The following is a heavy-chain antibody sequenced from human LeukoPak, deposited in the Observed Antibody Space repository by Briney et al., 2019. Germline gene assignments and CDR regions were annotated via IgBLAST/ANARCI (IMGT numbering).Heavy chain of an antibody. Sequence: PSETLSLTCTVSGGSISSSSYYWGWIRQSPGKGLEWIGSIYYSGSTYYNPSLKSRVTISVDTSKNQFSLKLSSVTAADTAVYYCARGDYSNFYVYYYYGMDVWGQGTTVTVSS. CDR1: GGSISSSSYY. CDR3: ARGDYSNFYVYYYYGMDV. V-gene: IGHV4-39*01. D-gene: IGHD4-11*01. CDR2: IYYSGST. J-gene: IGHJ6*02.